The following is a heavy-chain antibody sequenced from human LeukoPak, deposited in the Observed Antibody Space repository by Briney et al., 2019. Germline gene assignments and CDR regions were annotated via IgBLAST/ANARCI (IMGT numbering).Heavy chain of an antibody. V-gene: IGHV1-46*01. CDR3: ARDREGATGFYYFDY. Sequence: GASVKVSCKASGYTFTSYHMHWVRQAPGQGLEWMGIINPSGGSTSYAQKFQGRVTMTRDMSTSTVYMELSSLRSEDTAVYYCARDREGATGFYYFDYWGQGTLVTVSS. D-gene: IGHD1-26*01. CDR1: GYTFTSYH. CDR2: INPSGGST. J-gene: IGHJ4*02.